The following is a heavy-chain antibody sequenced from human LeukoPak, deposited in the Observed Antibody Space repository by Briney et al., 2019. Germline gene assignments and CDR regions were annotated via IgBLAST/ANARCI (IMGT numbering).Heavy chain of an antibody. CDR3: ARIRCGHTDGICYNY. J-gene: IGHJ4*02. V-gene: IGHV4-34*01. Sequence: SETLSLTCGVYGVSFTGNYWSWIRQPPGKGPEWIGEINHNGGTKYNPSLKSRVTISVDTSENQLSLKLSSVTAADTAVYYCARIRCGHTDGICYNYWGQGTLVTVSS. CDR1: GVSFTGNY. CDR2: INHNGGT. D-gene: IGHD2-8*01.